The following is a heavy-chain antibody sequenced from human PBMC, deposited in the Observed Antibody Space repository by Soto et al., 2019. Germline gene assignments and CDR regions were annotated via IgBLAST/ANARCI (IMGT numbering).Heavy chain of an antibody. CDR1: GFTFSSYA. CDR3: AKDRGAHYGDPTDY. Sequence: GGSLRLSCAASGFTFSSYAMSWVRQAPGKGLEWVSVISGSDDSTYYADSVKGRFTISRDNSKNTLYLQMNSLRAEDTAVYYCAKDRGAHYGDPTDYWGQGTLVTVSS. V-gene: IGHV3-23*01. J-gene: IGHJ4*02. CDR2: ISGSDDST. D-gene: IGHD4-17*01.